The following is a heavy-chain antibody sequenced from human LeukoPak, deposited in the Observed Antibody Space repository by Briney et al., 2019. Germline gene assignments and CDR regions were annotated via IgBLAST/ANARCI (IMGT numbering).Heavy chain of an antibody. CDR1: GFTFTSST. Sequence: PGGSLGLSCAASGFTFTSSTMSWVRQAPGKGLEWVSSISGSATYTYFADSVKGRFTVSRDNAKDTLYLQMNSLRVEDTAVYYCARVADGDKYGGRDYWGQGALVIVSS. V-gene: IGHV3-23*01. CDR3: ARVADGDKYGGRDY. CDR2: ISGSATYT. D-gene: IGHD5-24*01. J-gene: IGHJ4*02.